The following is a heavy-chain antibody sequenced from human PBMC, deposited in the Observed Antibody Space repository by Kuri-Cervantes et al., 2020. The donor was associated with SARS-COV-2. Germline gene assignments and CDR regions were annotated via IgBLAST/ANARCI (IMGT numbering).Heavy chain of an antibody. CDR2: ISGSGSYI. J-gene: IGHJ4*02. CDR3: AREGDLTGLFDY. D-gene: IGHD3-16*01. Sequence: GGSLRLSCVASGFTLSRYTMNWVRQAPGNALEWVSSISGSGSYIYYADSVKGRFTISRESGENSLYLHMNSLRAEDTAVYYCAREGDLTGLFDYWGQGTLVTVSS. CDR1: GFTLSRYT. V-gene: IGHV3-21*01.